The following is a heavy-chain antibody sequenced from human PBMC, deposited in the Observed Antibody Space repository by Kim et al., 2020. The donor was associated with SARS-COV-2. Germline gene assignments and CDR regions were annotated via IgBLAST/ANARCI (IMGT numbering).Heavy chain of an antibody. J-gene: IGHJ4*02. CDR3: SRSTPIETGDY. Sequence: YIYSPDSAKGRLTISRDNAKNSVYLQINSLRAEDTAVYYCSRSTPIETGDYWGQGTLVTVSS. CDR2: YI. D-gene: IGHD2-21*01. V-gene: IGHV3-21*06.